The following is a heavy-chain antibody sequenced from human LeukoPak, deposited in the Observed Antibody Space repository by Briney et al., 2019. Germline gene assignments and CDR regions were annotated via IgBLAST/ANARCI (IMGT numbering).Heavy chain of an antibody. J-gene: IGHJ5*02. Sequence: ASVKVSCKASGYTFTSYSISWVRQAPRQGLEWMGWISAYNGNTNYAQKPQGRGTMTTETSTSTAYTELRSLRSDDTAVYYCARDHKYYYDSSGYYNWFDPCGEGTLVTVSS. CDR1: GYTFTSYS. CDR3: ARDHKYYYDSSGYYNWFDP. CDR2: ISAYNGNT. V-gene: IGHV1-18*01. D-gene: IGHD3-22*01.